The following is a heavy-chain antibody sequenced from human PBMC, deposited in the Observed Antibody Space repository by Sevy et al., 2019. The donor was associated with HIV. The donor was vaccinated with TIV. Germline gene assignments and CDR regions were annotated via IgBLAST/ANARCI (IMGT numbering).Heavy chain of an antibody. CDR2: IIPIFGTA. V-gene: IGHV1-69*13. CDR3: ARVGGTEVDYWYFDL. D-gene: IGHD1-1*01. J-gene: IGHJ2*01. Sequence: ASVKVSCKASGGTFSSYAISWVRQAPGQGLEWMGGIIPIFGTANYAQKFQGRVTITADESTSTAYMELSSLRSEDTAVYYCARVGGTEVDYWYFDLWGRGTLVTVSS. CDR1: GGTFSSYA.